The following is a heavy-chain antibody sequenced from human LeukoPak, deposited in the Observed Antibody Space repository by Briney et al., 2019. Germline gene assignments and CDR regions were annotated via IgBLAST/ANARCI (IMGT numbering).Heavy chain of an antibody. CDR3: ARPAYYYGAGSCPY. CDR2: INPNSGDT. CDR1: GYIFSDYY. J-gene: IGHJ4*02. D-gene: IGHD3-10*01. Sequence: GASVKVSCKASGYIFSDYYIHWVRQAPGQGLEWMGWINPNSGDTNYAQRFQGRVTMTRDTAINTAYMELSRLTSDDTAVYYCARPAYYYGAGSCPYWGQGILVTVSS. V-gene: IGHV1-2*02.